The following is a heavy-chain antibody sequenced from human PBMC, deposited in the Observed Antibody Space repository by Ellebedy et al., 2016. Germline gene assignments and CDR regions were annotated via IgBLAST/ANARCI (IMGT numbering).Heavy chain of an antibody. D-gene: IGHD1-26*01. J-gene: IGHJ2*01. CDR3: SCPRGIVGATDNWYFNL. V-gene: IGHV3-49*03. CDR1: GFTIGAYA. CDR2: IRTEANGGTT. Sequence: GESLKISCSASGFTIGAYAMSWLRQAPGKGLEWVGFIRTEANGGTTEYAASVKGRFTISRDDSKSIAYLQMNSLKTEDTAVYYCSCPRGIVGATDNWYFNLWGRGTLVTVSS.